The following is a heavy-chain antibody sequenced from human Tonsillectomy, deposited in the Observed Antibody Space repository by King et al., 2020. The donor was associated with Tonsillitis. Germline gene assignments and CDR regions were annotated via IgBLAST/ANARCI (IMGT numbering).Heavy chain of an antibody. V-gene: IGHV4-59*01. J-gene: IGHJ3*02. D-gene: IGHD3-22*01. CDR3: ARDLTNYYDSRSYYADAFDI. CDR2: IFYIGNT. CDR1: GDSISSYY. Sequence: VQLQESGPGLVKPSETLSLTCTVSGDSISSYYWSWIRQPPGKGLEWIGYIFYIGNTNYNPSLKSRVTISVDTSKNQFSLNLRSVTAADTAVYYCARDLTNYYDSRSYYADAFDILGPGTLVTVSS.